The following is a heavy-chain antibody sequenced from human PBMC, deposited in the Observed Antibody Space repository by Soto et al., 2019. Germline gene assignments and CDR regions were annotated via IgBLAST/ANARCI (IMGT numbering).Heavy chain of an antibody. Sequence: GGSLRLSCAASGFTFSSYGMHWVRQAPGKGLEWVAFIWHDGGNKFYAEPVKGRFTISRDNSKNTLYLQMTSLSAEDTAMYYCARDGDVNTGFGKDYWGQGTLVTVSS. V-gene: IGHV3-33*01. CDR3: ARDGDVNTGFGKDY. J-gene: IGHJ4*02. CDR1: GFTFSSYG. CDR2: IWHDGGNK. D-gene: IGHD3-16*01.